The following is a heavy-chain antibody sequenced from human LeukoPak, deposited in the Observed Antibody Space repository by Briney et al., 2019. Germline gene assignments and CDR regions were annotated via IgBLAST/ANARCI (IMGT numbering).Heavy chain of an antibody. CDR1: GYIFISYA. V-gene: IGHV1-3*04. Sequence: GASVKVPCKASGYIFISYAMHWVRQAPGQRPEWMGWINTGNGNTDYSQKFQGRVTISRDTSASTAYMELSSLRSGDTAVYYCARGIYYGSGRGPMDVWGQGTTVTVSS. CDR2: INTGNGNT. CDR3: ARGIYYGSGRGPMDV. J-gene: IGHJ6*02. D-gene: IGHD3-10*01.